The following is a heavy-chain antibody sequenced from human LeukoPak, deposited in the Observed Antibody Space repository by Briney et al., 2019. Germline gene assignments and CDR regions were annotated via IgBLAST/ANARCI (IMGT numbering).Heavy chain of an antibody. CDR2: INPNSGGT. Sequence: VASVNVSCKASGYTFTGYYMHWVRQAPGQGLEWVGWINPNSGGTKYAQKFQGRVTMTRDTSITTAYMELSRLRSDDTAVYYCARTNSYYDFWSDHYNWFDPWGQGTLVTVSS. CDR3: ARTNSYYDFWSDHYNWFDP. V-gene: IGHV1-2*02. D-gene: IGHD3-3*01. CDR1: GYTFTGYY. J-gene: IGHJ5*02.